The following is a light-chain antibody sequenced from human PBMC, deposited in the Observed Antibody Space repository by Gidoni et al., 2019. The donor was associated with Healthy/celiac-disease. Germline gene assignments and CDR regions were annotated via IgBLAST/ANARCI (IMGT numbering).Light chain of an antibody. CDR3: EQSYSTPRT. CDR2: AAS. Sequence: IQMTQSPSSLSASVVDRITITSRASQSISSYVNWYQQKPGKTPKRLIYAASSLQSGVPSRFSGSGSGTDFTLSISSLQPEDFATYYCEQSYSTPRTFGQGTKVEIK. V-gene: IGKV1-39*01. J-gene: IGKJ1*01. CDR1: QSISSY.